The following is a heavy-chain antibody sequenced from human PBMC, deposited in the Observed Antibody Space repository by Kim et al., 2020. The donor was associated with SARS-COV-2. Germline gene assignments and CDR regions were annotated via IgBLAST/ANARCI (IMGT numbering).Heavy chain of an antibody. CDR2: ISWNSGSV. Sequence: GGSLRLSCAASGFTFDDYAMHWVRQAPGKGLEWVSGISWNSGSVGYADSVKGRFTISRDNAKNSLYLQMNSLRAEDTAWYYCAEDIGVLCFVELSYGMDVWGQGTTVTVSS. J-gene: IGHJ6*02. CDR3: AEDIGVLCFVELSYGMDV. CDR1: GFTFDDYA. D-gene: IGHD3-10*01. V-gene: IGHV3-9*01.